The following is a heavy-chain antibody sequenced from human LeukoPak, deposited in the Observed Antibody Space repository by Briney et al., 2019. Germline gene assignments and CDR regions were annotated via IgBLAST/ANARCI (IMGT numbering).Heavy chain of an antibody. CDR3: AREGGVRSSWYINYYYGMDV. Sequence: NPSETLSLTCAVYGVSFSGYYWSWIRQPPGKGLEWIGEINHSGSTNYNPSLKSRVTISVDTSKNQFSLKLSSVTAADTAVYYCAREGGVRSSWYINYYYGMDVWGKGTTVTVSS. J-gene: IGHJ6*04. CDR2: INHSGST. D-gene: IGHD6-13*01. CDR1: GVSFSGYY. V-gene: IGHV4-34*01.